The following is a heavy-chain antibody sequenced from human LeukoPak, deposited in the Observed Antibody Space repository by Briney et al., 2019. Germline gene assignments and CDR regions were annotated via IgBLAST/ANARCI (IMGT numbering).Heavy chain of an antibody. CDR2: MNPNSGNT. V-gene: IGHV1-8*01. J-gene: IGHJ6*02. CDR1: GYTFTSYD. Sequence: ASVKVSCKASGYTFTSYDINWVRQATGQGLEWMGWMNPNSGNTGYAQKFQGRVTMTRNTSISTAYMELSSLRSEDTAVYYCTRGILRPYYDILTGHQRNYYGMDVWGQGTTVTVSS. D-gene: IGHD3-9*01. CDR3: TRGILRPYYDILTGHQRNYYGMDV.